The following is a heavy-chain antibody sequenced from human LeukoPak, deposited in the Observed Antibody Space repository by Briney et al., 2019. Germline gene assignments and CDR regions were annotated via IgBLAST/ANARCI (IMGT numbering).Heavy chain of an antibody. CDR3: ARGPSLGAHLDY. V-gene: IGHV4-4*02. D-gene: IGHD1-26*01. J-gene: IGHJ4*02. CDR1: GFTFSNAW. Sequence: GSLRLSCAASGFTFSNAWMGWVRQAPGKGLEWIGEIYHYGTTNYNPSLKGRVTISVDKSKNQFSLKFNSVTAADTAVYYCARGPSLGAHLDYWGQGTLVTVSS. CDR2: IYHYGTT.